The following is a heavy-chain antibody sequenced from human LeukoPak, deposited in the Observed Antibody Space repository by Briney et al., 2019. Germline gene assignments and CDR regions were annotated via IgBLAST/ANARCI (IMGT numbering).Heavy chain of an antibody. CDR2: IYYSGTT. CDR1: GGSISSYY. V-gene: IGHV4-59*08. Sequence: SETLSLTCTVSGGSISSYYWSWIRQPPGKGLEWIGYIYYSGTTKYNPSLKSRVTISVDTSKNQFSLNLSSVTAAGTAVYYCARHALLEWLPIYFDYWGQGTLVTVSS. CDR3: ARHALLEWLPIYFDY. J-gene: IGHJ4*02. D-gene: IGHD3-3*01.